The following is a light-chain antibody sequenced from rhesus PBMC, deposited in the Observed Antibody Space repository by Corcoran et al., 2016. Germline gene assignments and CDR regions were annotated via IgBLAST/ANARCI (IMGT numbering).Light chain of an antibody. CDR2: DAS. Sequence: EIVMTQSPATLSLSPGERATLSCRASQSVSSYLAWYQQKPGQGPSLHIYDASSRATGTPDRFRVSGSGRDFTLTISSLEPEDFAVYYCQETSNLSPSFGTGTKLDIK. CDR1: QSVSSY. J-gene: IGKJ3*01. V-gene: IGKV3-31*02. CDR3: QETSNLSPS.